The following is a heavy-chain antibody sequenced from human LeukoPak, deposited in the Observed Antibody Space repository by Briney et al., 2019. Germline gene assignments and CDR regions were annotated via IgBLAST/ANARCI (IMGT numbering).Heavy chain of an antibody. CDR3: ARDSSSWGHDAFDI. Sequence: GGSLRLSCAASGFTFTNYWMSWVRQAPGKGLEWVANINQDEGEIYYVDSVKGRFTISRDNAKNSLYLQMNSLRAEDTAVYYCARDSSSWGHDAFDIWGQGTMVTVSS. CDR1: GFTFTNYW. V-gene: IGHV3-7*01. D-gene: IGHD6-13*01. J-gene: IGHJ3*02. CDR2: INQDEGEI.